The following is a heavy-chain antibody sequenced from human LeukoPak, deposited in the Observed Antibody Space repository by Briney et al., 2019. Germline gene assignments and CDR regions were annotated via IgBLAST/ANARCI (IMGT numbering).Heavy chain of an antibody. D-gene: IGHD1-26*01. CDR1: GFTFSTYA. Sequence: QPGGSLRLSCAASGFTFSTYAMGWVRQAPGKGLEWVSAISGSGGSTYHADSVKGRFTISRDNSKNTLYLQMNSLRAEDTAVYYCAKDLQWGDYYYGMDVWGQGTTVTVSS. CDR2: ISGSGGST. J-gene: IGHJ6*02. CDR3: AKDLQWGDYYYGMDV. V-gene: IGHV3-23*01.